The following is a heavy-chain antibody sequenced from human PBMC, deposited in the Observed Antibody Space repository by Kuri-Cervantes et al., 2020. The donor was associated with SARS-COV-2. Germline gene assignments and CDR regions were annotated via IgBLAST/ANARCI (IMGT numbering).Heavy chain of an antibody. V-gene: IGHV4-34*01. J-gene: IGHJ2*01. CDR2: INHSGST. CDR1: GGSFSGYY. D-gene: IGHD1-1*01. CDR3: ARIRHPYWYFDL. Sequence: SETLSLTCAVYGGSFSGYYWSWIRQPPGKGLERIGEINHSGSTNYNPSLKGRVTVSVDTSKNQFSLKLSSMTAADTAVYYCARIRHPYWYFDLWGRGTLVTVSS.